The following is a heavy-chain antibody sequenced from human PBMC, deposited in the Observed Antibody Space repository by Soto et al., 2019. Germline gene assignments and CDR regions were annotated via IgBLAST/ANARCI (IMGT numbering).Heavy chain of an antibody. CDR2: INAGNGDT. V-gene: IGHV1-3*05. D-gene: IGHD2-15*01. J-gene: IGHJ4*02. CDR1: GYTFINYA. Sequence: QVQLVQSGAEEKKPGASVKVSCKASGYTFINYAIHWVRQAPGQRLEWMGWINAGNGDTKYSQKFQGRVTITRETSANTAYMELSGMRSEGTAVYYCARGGAGYYFDYWGQGTLVTVSS. CDR3: ARGGAGYYFDY.